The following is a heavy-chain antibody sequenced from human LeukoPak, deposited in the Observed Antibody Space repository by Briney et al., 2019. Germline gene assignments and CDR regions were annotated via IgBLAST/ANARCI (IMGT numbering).Heavy chain of an antibody. CDR1: GYTFTSYD. J-gene: IGHJ4*02. V-gene: IGHV1-8*01. D-gene: IGHD6-13*01. CDR3: AGGIAAAGTGSYFDY. Sequence: ASVKVSCKASGYTFTSYDTNWVRQATGQGLEWMGWMNPNSGNTGYAQKFQGRVTMTRNTSISTAYMELSSLRSEDTAVYYCAGGIAAAGTGSYFDYWGQGTLVTVSS. CDR2: MNPNSGNT.